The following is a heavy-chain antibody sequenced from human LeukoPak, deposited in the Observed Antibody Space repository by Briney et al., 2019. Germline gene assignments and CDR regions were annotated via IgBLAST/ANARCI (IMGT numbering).Heavy chain of an antibody. Sequence: QPGRSLRLSCTASGFTFGDYAMSWVRQAPGKGLEWVGFIRSKAYGGTTEYAASVKGRFTISRDDSKSIAYLQMNSLKTEDTAVYYCTRVVAYYYYYYMDVWGKGTTVTVSS. J-gene: IGHJ6*03. CDR3: TRVVAYYYYYYMDV. D-gene: IGHD2-15*01. V-gene: IGHV3-49*04. CDR1: GFTFGDYA. CDR2: IRSKAYGGTT.